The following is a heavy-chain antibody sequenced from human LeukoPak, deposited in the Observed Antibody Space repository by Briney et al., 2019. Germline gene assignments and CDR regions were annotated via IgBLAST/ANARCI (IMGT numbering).Heavy chain of an antibody. V-gene: IGHV3-21*01. CDR3: ARIGQQLVLSAFDI. CDR2: ISSSSSYI. CDR1: GFTFSSYA. D-gene: IGHD6-13*01. Sequence: GGSLRLSCAASGFTFSSYAMSWVRQAPGKGLEWVSSISSSSSYIYYADSVKGRFTISRDNAKNSLYLQMNSLRAEDTAVYYCARIGQQLVLSAFDIWGQGTMVTVSS. J-gene: IGHJ3*02.